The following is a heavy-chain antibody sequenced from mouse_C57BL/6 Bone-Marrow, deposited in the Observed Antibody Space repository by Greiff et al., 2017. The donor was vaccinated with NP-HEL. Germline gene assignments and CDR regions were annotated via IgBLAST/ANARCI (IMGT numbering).Heavy chain of an antibody. V-gene: IGHV1-81*01. CDR2: IYPRSGNT. CDR1: GYTFTSYG. J-gene: IGHJ2*01. CDR3: AREGGSWDY. Sequence: QVQLKESGAELARPGASVKLSCKASGYTFTSYGISWVKQRTGQGLEWIGEIYPRSGNTYYNEKFKGKATLTVDKSSSTAYMELRSLTSEDSAVYVCAREGGSWDYWGQGTTLTVSA.